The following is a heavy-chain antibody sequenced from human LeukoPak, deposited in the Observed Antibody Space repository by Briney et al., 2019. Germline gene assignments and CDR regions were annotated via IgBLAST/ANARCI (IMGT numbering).Heavy chain of an antibody. CDR2: ISSSGSTI. J-gene: IGHJ4*02. CDR3: ARDGNIVATPYSCYFDY. V-gene: IGHV3-11*01. CDR1: GFTFSDYY. D-gene: IGHD5-12*01. Sequence: GGSLRLSCAASGFTFSDYYMSWIRQAPGKGLEWVSYISSSGSTIYHADSVKGRFTISRDNAKNSLYLQMNSLRAEDTAVYYCARDGNIVATPYSCYFDYWGQGTLVTVSS.